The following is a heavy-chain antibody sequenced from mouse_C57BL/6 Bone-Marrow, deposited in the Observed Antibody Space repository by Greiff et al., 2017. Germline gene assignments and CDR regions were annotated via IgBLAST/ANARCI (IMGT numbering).Heavy chain of an antibody. V-gene: IGHV5-17*01. CDR2: ISSGSSTI. CDR3: ARGYSNYFAWFAY. D-gene: IGHD2-5*01. J-gene: IGHJ3*01. CDR1: GFTFSDYG. Sequence: EVHLVESGGGLVKPGGSLKLSCAASGFTFSDYGMHWVRQAPEKGLEWVAYISSGSSTIYYADTVKGRFTISRDNAKNTLFLQMTSLRSEDTAMYYCARGYSNYFAWFAYWGQETLVTVSA.